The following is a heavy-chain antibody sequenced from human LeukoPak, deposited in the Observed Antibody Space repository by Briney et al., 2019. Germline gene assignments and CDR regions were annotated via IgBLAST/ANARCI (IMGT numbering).Heavy chain of an antibody. J-gene: IGHJ3*02. Sequence: PGGSLRLSCAASGFTFSSYWMSWVRQAPGKGLEWVANIKQDGSEKYYVDSVKGRFTISRDNSKNTLYLQMNSLRAEDTAVYYCAKDSLDYYDCSGYAVGAFDIWGQGTMVTVSS. V-gene: IGHV3-7*03. D-gene: IGHD3-22*01. CDR3: AKDSLDYYDCSGYAVGAFDI. CDR1: GFTFSSYW. CDR2: IKQDGSEK.